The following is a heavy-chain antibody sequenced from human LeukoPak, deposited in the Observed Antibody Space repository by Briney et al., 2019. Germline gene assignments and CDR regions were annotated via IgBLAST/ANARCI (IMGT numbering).Heavy chain of an antibody. CDR2: ISSSSSTI. Sequence: GGSLRLSCAASGFTFSSYSMNWVRQAPGKGLEWVSYISSSSSTIYYADSVKGRFTISRDNAKNSLYLQMNSLRAEDTAVYYCARVAQTGDRYWGQGTLVTVSS. D-gene: IGHD7-27*01. CDR3: ARVAQTGDRY. CDR1: GFTFSSYS. V-gene: IGHV3-48*04. J-gene: IGHJ4*02.